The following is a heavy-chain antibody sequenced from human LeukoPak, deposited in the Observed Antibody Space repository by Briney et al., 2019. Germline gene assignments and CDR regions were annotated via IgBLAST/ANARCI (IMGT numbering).Heavy chain of an antibody. Sequence: GGSLRLSCAASGFTFDDYAMHWVRQAPGKGLEWVSLISGDGGSTYYADSVKGRFTISRDNSKNSLYLQMNSLRTEGTALYYCAKDIGRFLEWLSLDYWGQGTLVTVSS. CDR3: AKDIGRFLEWLSLDY. V-gene: IGHV3-43*02. J-gene: IGHJ4*02. D-gene: IGHD3-3*01. CDR1: GFTFDDYA. CDR2: ISGDGGST.